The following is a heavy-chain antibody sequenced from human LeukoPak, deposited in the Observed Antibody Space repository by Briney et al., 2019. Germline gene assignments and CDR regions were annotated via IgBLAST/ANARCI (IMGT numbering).Heavy chain of an antibody. CDR2: IYYSGST. CDR1: GGSISSSSYY. CDR3: ARHSGYYDSSGYYEVFDY. V-gene: IGHV4-39*01. Sequence: SETPSLTCTVSGGSISSSSYYWGWIRQPPGKGLEWIGSIYYSGSTYYNPSLKSRVTISVDTSKNQFSLKLSSVTAADTAVYYCARHSGYYDSSGYYEVFDYWGQGTLVTVSS. D-gene: IGHD3-22*01. J-gene: IGHJ4*02.